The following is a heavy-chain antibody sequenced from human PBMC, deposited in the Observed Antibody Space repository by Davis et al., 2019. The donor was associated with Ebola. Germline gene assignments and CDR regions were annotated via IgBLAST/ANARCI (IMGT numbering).Heavy chain of an antibody. J-gene: IGHJ4*02. CDR1: GFTFSSYG. Sequence: GESLKISCAASGFTFSSYGMHWVRQAPGKGLEWVAVISYDGSNKYYADSVKGRFTISRDNAKNSLYLQMNSLRKEDTAGYYCAREYRDPFEYWGQGTLVTVSS. V-gene: IGHV3-33*05. CDR3: AREYRDPFEY. D-gene: IGHD5-12*01. CDR2: ISYDGSNK.